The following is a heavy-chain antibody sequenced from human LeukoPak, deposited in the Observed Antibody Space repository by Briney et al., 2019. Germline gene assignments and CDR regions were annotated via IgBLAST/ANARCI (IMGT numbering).Heavy chain of an antibody. CDR1: GFTFSNYD. Sequence: GGSLRLSCAASGFTFSNYDMHWVRQTTGEGLEWVSTIGAAGDTYYPGSVKGRFTISRENAKNALFLQMNSLRVGDTALYYCARGHCSGGTCHSSLSDAFDIWGLRTMVTVSS. CDR3: ARGHCSGGTCHSSLSDAFDI. J-gene: IGHJ3*02. D-gene: IGHD2-15*01. V-gene: IGHV3-13*01. CDR2: IGAAGDT.